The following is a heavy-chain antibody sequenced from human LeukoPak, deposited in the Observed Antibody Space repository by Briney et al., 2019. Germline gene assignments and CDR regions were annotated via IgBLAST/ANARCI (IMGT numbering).Heavy chain of an antibody. CDR3: TAGTGRSDFDY. CDR2: IKRKGDDGTI. D-gene: IGHD3/OR15-3a*01. Sequence: TAGGSLRLSCAASGFTFSSAWMSWVRQAPGRGLEWVGRIKRKGDDGTIDYAAPVKGRLSVSRDDSKNMLYLQMNSLKSEDTAVYYCTAGTGRSDFDYWGQGTLVTVSS. CDR1: GFTFSSAW. J-gene: IGHJ4*02. V-gene: IGHV3-15*01.